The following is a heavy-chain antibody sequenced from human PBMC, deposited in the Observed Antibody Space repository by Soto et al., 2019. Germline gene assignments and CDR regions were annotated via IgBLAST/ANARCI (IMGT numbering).Heavy chain of an antibody. V-gene: IGHV5-10-1*01. Sequence: GESLKISCKGSGYSFTSYWISWVRQMPGKGLEWMGRIDPSDSYTNYSPSFQGHVTISADKSISTAYLQWSSLKASDTAMYYCARHLASAVAGDYYYYGMDVWGQGTTVTVSS. J-gene: IGHJ6*02. CDR3: ARHLASAVAGDYYYYGMDV. CDR2: IDPSDSYT. D-gene: IGHD6-19*01. CDR1: GYSFTSYW.